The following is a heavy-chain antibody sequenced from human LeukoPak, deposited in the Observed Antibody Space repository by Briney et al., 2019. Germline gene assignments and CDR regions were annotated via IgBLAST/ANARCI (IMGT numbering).Heavy chain of an antibody. D-gene: IGHD1-14*01. CDR3: ARGPGDFDASDI. V-gene: IGHV3-7*01. J-gene: IGHJ3*02. Sequence: PGGSLRLSCAASGFTFSGYWMSWVRQAPGKGLEWVANIERDGSDKYYVNSVKGRFTISRDNAEKSLCLQMNSLRAEDTAVYYCARGPGDFDASDIWGQGTMVTVSS. CDR2: IERDGSDK. CDR1: GFTFSGYW.